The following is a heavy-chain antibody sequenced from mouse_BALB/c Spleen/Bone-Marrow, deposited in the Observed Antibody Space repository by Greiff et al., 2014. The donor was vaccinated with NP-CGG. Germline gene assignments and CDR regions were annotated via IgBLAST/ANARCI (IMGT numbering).Heavy chain of an antibody. D-gene: IGHD2-4*01. CDR2: IDPANGNT. CDR1: GFNIKDTY. Sequence: VHVKPSGAELVKPGASVKLSCTASGFNIKDTYMHWVKQRPEQGLEWIGRIDPANGNTKYDPKFQGKATITADTSSNTAYLQLSSLTSEDTAVYYCASYDYGYYFDYWGQGTTLTVSS. V-gene: IGHV14-3*02. CDR3: ASYDYGYYFDY. J-gene: IGHJ2*01.